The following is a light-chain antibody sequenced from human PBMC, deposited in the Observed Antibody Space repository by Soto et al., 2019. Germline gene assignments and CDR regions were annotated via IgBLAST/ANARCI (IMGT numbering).Light chain of an antibody. CDR3: CSYAGSYTYD. CDR2: DVN. CDR1: SSDVGSYNY. V-gene: IGLV2-11*01. J-gene: IGLJ1*01. Sequence: QSALTQPPSVSGSPGQSVTISCTGTSSDVGSYNYVSWYQQEPGKAPKFILYDVNKRPSGVPDRFSGSKSGNTASLTISGLQAEDEADYYCCSYAGSYTYDFGIGTKLTVL.